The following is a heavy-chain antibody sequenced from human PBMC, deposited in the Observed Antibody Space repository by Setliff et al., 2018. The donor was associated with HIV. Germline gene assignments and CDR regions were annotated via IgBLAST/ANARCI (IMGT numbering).Heavy chain of an antibody. Sequence: GSLRLSCAASGFTFSSYWMNWVRQAPGKGLEWVANIKQDGREKYYVDSVKGRFTISRDNANNLVYLQMNSLRVEDTAVYFCARWGSGSYERVFDYWGQGTLVTVSS. V-gene: IGHV3-7*01. CDR2: IKQDGREK. CDR3: ARWGSGSYERVFDY. J-gene: IGHJ4*02. D-gene: IGHD1-26*01. CDR1: GFTFSSYW.